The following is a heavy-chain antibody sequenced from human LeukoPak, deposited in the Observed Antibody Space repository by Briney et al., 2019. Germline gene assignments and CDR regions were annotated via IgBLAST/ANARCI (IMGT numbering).Heavy chain of an antibody. CDR1: GFTFSSYS. D-gene: IGHD3-10*01. CDR3: ARLYYYNSGRSYPSIYFDY. J-gene: IGHJ4*02. Sequence: GGSLRLSCAASGFTFSSYSMKWVREAPGKGLEWVSYISSIVSTKYTADTVKGRFTISRDNAKNSLSLQMSSLGAEDTAIYFCARLYYYNSGRSYPSIYFDYWGQGTLVTVSS. V-gene: IGHV3-48*01. CDR2: ISSIVSTK.